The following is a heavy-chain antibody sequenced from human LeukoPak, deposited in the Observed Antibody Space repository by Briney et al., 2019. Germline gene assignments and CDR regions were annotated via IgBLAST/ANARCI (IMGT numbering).Heavy chain of an antibody. CDR2: INPSGTT. J-gene: IGHJ5*02. Sequence: ASVKVSCKASGYTFTNYCMHWVRQAPGQGLEWMGLINPSGTTTYAQTFQGRVTMTRDTSTSTVYMELSSLRSDDTAVYYCAKCSETGTTRWFDPWGQGTLVTVSS. D-gene: IGHD1-7*01. CDR3: AKCSETGTTRWFDP. V-gene: IGHV1-46*01. CDR1: GYTFTNYC.